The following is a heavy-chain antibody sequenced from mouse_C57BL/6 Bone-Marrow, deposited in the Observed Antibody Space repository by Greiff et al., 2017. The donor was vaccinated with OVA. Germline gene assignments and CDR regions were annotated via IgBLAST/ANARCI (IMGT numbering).Heavy chain of an antibody. CDR2: ISSGGDYI. J-gene: IGHJ2*01. D-gene: IGHD1-1*01. CDR3: TRLPIYYYGSRESYFDY. V-gene: IGHV5-9-1*02. Sequence: DVHLVESGEGLVKPGGSLKLSCAASGFTFSSYAMSWVRQTPEKRLEWVAYISSGGDYIYYADTVKGRFTISRDNARNTLYLQMSSLKSEDTAMYYCTRLPIYYYGSRESYFDYWGQGTTLTVSS. CDR1: GFTFSSYA.